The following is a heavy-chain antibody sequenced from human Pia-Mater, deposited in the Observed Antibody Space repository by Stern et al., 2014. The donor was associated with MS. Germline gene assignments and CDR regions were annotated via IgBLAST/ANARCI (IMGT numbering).Heavy chain of an antibody. J-gene: IGHJ5*01. D-gene: IGHD2-21*02. CDR3: ARGAYCGGDCYWGWFDS. CDR2: IIPIFGAA. Sequence: DQLVEPGAEVKKPGSSVKVSCKVSGGTFSDNAFSWVRQAPGQGLEWMGGIIPIFGAADYAQNFQGRVTITADESTSTVYMEMSSLRSEDTAVYHCARGAYCGGDCYWGWFDSWGQGTLVTVSS. V-gene: IGHV1-69*01. CDR1: GGTFSDNA.